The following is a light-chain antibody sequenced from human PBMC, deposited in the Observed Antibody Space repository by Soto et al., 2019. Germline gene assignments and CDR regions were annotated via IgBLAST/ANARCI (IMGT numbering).Light chain of an antibody. CDR3: PKYNSAPLT. V-gene: IGKV1-39*01. CDR2: AAS. J-gene: IGKJ4*01. Sequence: DIQLTQSPSSLSASVGDRVTITCRASQRIDTYLNWYQQKPGKAPSLLIYAASRLQSGVPSRFRGRGSETHFTLTISGLQPDDVAAYYCPKYNSAPLTFGGGTKVEIK. CDR1: QRIDTY.